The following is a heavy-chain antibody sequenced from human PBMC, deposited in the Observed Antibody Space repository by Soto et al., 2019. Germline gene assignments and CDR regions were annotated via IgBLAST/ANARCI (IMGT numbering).Heavy chain of an antibody. CDR2: IDPSDSYT. V-gene: IGHV5-10-1*01. Sequence: GESLKISCKGSGYSFTSYWISWVRQMPGKGLEWMGRIDPSDSYTNYSPSFQGHVTISADKSISTAYLQWSSLKASDTAMYYCARHAGSSSWSFPWGQGTLVTVSS. J-gene: IGHJ5*02. CDR3: ARHAGSSSWSFP. D-gene: IGHD6-13*01. CDR1: GYSFTSYW.